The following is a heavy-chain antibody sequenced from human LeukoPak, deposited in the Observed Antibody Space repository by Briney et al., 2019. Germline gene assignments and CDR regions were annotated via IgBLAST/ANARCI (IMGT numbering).Heavy chain of an antibody. CDR2: ISSSSSYI. Sequence: GGPLRLSCAASGFTFSSYSMNWVRQAPGKGLEWVSSISSSSSYIYYADSVKGRFTISRDNAKNSLYLQMNSLRAEDTAVYYCARSPAGTGDYYFDYWGQGTLVTVSS. CDR1: GFTFSSYS. J-gene: IGHJ4*02. V-gene: IGHV3-21*01. CDR3: ARSPAGTGDYYFDY. D-gene: IGHD6-19*01.